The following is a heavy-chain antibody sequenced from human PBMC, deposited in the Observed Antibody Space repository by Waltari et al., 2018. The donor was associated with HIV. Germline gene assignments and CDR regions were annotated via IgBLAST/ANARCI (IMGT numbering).Heavy chain of an antibody. V-gene: IGHV3-23*01. J-gene: IGHJ4*02. CDR1: GFTFSSYA. CDR2: ISDSGGST. Sequence: EVQLLESGGGLVQPGGSLRLSCAASGFTFSSYAMSWVRQAPGKGLEWVSVISDSGGSTYYADSVKGRFTISRDNSKNTLYLQMSSLRAEDTAVYYCAKDGHPHCTYGVCYHFDYWGQGTLVTVSS. D-gene: IGHD2-8*01. CDR3: AKDGHPHCTYGVCYHFDY.